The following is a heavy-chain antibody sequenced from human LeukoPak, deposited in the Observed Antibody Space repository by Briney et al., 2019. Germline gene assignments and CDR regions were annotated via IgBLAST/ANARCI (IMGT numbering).Heavy chain of an antibody. CDR2: INQDGRVK. D-gene: IGHD4-23*01. J-gene: IGHJ4*02. Sequence: GGSLRLSCAASGFTFSSDWMSWVRQAPGKGLEWVANINQDGRVKSYVDSVEGRFTISRDNAKKSLYIQMSTLRAEDTAAYYCARDDFGGSVLYWGQGTMVTVSS. CDR1: GFTFSSDW. V-gene: IGHV3-7*05. CDR3: ARDDFGGSVLY.